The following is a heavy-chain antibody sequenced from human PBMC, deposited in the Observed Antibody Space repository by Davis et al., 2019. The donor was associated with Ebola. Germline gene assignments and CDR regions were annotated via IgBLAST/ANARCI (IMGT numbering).Heavy chain of an antibody. Sequence: KVSCKGSGYSFTSYWIGWVRQMPGKGLEWMGRIDPSDSYTNYSPSFQGHVTISADKSISTAYLQCSSLKASDTAMYYCARFIGYYYGMDVWGQGTTVTVSS. D-gene: IGHD1-26*01. CDR3: ARFIGYYYGMDV. CDR1: GYSFTSYW. CDR2: IDPSDSYT. V-gene: IGHV5-10-1*01. J-gene: IGHJ6*02.